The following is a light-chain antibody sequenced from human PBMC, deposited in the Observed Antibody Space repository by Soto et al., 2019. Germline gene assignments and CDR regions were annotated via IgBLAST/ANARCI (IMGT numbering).Light chain of an antibody. J-gene: IGLJ2*01. V-gene: IGLV1-44*01. CDR1: SSNIGSNT. CDR3: AAWDDSLNGFVV. CDR2: YNN. Sequence: QSVLAQPPSASGTPGQRVTISCSGSSSNIGSNTVNWYQQLPGTAPKLLIYYNNQRPSGVPDRFTGSKSGTSASLAISGLQSEDEAEYYCAAWDDSLNGFVVFGGGTKLTVL.